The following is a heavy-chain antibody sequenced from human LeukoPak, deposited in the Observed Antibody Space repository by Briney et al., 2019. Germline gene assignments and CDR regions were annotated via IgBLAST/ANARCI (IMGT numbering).Heavy chain of an antibody. CDR1: GYTFTGYY. CDR2: INPNSGGT. CDR3: ATAGRLWFGEFHNWFDP. D-gene: IGHD3-10*01. V-gene: IGHV1-2*02. Sequence: GASVKVSCKASGYTFTGYYTHWVRQAPGQGLEWMGWINPNSGGTNYAQKFQGRVTMTEDTSTDTAYMELSSLRSEDTAVYYCATAGRLWFGEFHNWFDPWGQGTLVTVSS. J-gene: IGHJ5*02.